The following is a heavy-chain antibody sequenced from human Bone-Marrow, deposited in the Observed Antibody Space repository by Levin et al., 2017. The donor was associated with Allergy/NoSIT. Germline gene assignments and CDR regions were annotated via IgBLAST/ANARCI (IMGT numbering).Heavy chain of an antibody. CDR3: VKVRQSLSFDY. V-gene: IGHV3-23*01. J-gene: IGHJ4*02. CDR1: GFTFSSYA. Sequence: GGSLRLSCAASGFTFSSYAMSWVRQAPGKGLEWVSAISGTGTSTYYANSVRGLFTISRDNSKNTLYLEMDSLRDEDTALYYCVKVRQSLSFDYWGQGTLVTVSS. CDR2: ISGTGTST. D-gene: IGHD6-6*01.